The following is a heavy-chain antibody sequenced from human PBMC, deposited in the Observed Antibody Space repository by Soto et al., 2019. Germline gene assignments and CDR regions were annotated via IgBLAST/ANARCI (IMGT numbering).Heavy chain of an antibody. CDR1: GFTFSSYG. Sequence: EVPLLESGGGLVQPGGSLRLSCGASGFTFSSYGMTWVRQSPGKGLEWVSGIGGSGGTTYYADSVKGRFTISRDNSKSTLYLQMNSLRAEDTAVYYCAKAGPYYFDYWGQGTLVTVAS. J-gene: IGHJ4*02. CDR2: IGGSGGTT. CDR3: AKAGPYYFDY. V-gene: IGHV3-23*01.